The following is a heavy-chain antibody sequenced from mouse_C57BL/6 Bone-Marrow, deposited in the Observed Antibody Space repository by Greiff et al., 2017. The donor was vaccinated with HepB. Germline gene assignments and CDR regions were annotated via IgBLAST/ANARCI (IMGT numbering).Heavy chain of an antibody. CDR2: ISSGGSYT. J-gene: IGHJ2*01. Sequence: EVKLVESGGELVKPGGSLKLSCAASGFTFSSYGMSWVRQTPDKRLEWVATISSGGSYTYYPDSVKGRFTISRDNAKNTLYLQMSSLKSEDTAMYYCARFYYGYDYWGQGTTLTVSS. V-gene: IGHV5-6*01. D-gene: IGHD2-2*01. CDR3: ARFYYGYDY. CDR1: GFTFSSYG.